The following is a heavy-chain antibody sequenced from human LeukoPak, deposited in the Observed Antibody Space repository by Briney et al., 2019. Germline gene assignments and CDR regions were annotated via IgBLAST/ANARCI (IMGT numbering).Heavy chain of an antibody. CDR3: ARTCSSSSCYMVH. D-gene: IGHD2-2*02. CDR2: TSVYNGNT. V-gene: IGHV1-18*01. Sequence: ASVKVSCKASGYTFANFGITWVRQAPGQGLEWMGWTSVYNGNTNYAQNLQGRVTLTTDTSTSTAYMELRSLRSDDTALYYCARTCSSSSCYMVHWGQGTLATVSS. CDR1: GYTFANFG. J-gene: IGHJ4*02.